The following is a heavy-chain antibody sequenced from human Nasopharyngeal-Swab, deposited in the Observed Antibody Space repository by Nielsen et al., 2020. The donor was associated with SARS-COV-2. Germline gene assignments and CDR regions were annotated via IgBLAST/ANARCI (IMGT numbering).Heavy chain of an antibody. J-gene: IGHJ6*02. V-gene: IGHV1-8*01. CDR1: GYTFTSYD. D-gene: IGHD6-13*01. CDR2: MNPNSGNT. CDR3: AREGQQLVLDYYGMDV. Sequence: ASVKASCKASGYTFTSYDINWVRQATGQGLEWMGWMNPNSGNTGYAQKFQGRVTMTRNTSISTAYMELSSLRSEDTAVYYCAREGQQLVLDYYGMDVWGQGTTVTVSS.